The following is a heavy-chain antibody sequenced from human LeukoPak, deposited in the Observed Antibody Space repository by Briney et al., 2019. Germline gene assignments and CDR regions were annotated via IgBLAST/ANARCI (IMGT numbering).Heavy chain of an antibody. D-gene: IGHD3-3*01. CDR2: IRYDGSNK. Sequence: GGSLRLSCAASGFTFSSYGMHWVRQAPGKGLEWVAFIRYDGSNKYYADSVKGRFTISRDNSKNTLYLQMNSLRAEDTAVYYCAKAGHYDFWSRGDAFDIWGQGTMVTVSS. CDR1: GFTFSSYG. CDR3: AKAGHYDFWSRGDAFDI. J-gene: IGHJ3*02. V-gene: IGHV3-30*02.